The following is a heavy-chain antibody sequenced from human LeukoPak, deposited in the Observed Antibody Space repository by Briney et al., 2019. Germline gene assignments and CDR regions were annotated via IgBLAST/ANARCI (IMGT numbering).Heavy chain of an antibody. V-gene: IGHV1-8*03. Sequence: ASVKVSCKASGYTFTGYYIHWVRQAPGQGPEWMGWMNPNSGNTGYAQKFQGRVTITRNTSISTAYMELSSLRSEDTAVYYCARDRGSYYEGYYYYYMDVWGKGTTVTVSS. J-gene: IGHJ6*03. CDR2: MNPNSGNT. CDR3: ARDRGSYYEGYYYYYMDV. CDR1: GYTFTGYY. D-gene: IGHD1-26*01.